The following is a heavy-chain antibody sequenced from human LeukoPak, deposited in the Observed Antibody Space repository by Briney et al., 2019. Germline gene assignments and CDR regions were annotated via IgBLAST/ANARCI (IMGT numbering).Heavy chain of an antibody. CDR1: GFTVSNNY. D-gene: IGHD6-19*01. CDR3: ARDFLGSSGWYRYFDY. J-gene: IGHJ4*02. V-gene: IGHV3-53*01. Sequence: GGSLRLSCAASGFTVSNNYMSWVRQAPGRGLEWVSVIYSSGSTYSADSVKGRFTISRDNSKNTLYLQMNSLRTEDTAVYYCARDFLGSSGWYRYFDYWGQGTLVTVSS. CDR2: IYSSGST.